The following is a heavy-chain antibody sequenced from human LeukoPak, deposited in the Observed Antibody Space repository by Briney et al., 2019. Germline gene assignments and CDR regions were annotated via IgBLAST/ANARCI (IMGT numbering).Heavy chain of an antibody. J-gene: IGHJ6*02. CDR3: ARDGVVIRSAFTLSYNAMDV. D-gene: IGHD2-2*01. CDR1: GYTFVNYG. V-gene: IGHV1-18*01. Sequence: ASVKVSCKASGYTFVNYGLSWVRQAPGQGLEWMGRINTYNGDTDYAQNVRGRVIMTTDTSTSTGYMELRSLRSDDTAVYYCARDGVVIRSAFTLSYNAMDVWGQGTTVAVSS. CDR2: INTYNGDT.